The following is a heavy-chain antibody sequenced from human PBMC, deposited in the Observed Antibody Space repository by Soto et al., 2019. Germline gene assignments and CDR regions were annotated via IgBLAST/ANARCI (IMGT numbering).Heavy chain of an antibody. J-gene: IGHJ4*02. CDR1: GGSISSSSYY. Sequence: SETLSLTCTVSGGSISSSSYYWGWIRQPPGKGLEWIGSIYYSGSTYYNPPLKSRVTISVDTSKNQFSLKLSSVTAADTAVYYCARQIAARSLYFDYWGQGTLVTVSS. CDR3: ARQIAARSLYFDY. CDR2: IYYSGST. V-gene: IGHV4-39*01. D-gene: IGHD6-6*01.